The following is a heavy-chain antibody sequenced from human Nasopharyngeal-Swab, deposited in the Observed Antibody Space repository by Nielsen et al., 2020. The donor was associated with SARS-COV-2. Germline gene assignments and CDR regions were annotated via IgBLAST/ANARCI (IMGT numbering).Heavy chain of an antibody. CDR1: GGSISSGGYY. Sequence: SETLSLTCTVSGGSISSGGYYWSWIRQHPGKGLEWIGYIYYSGSTYYNPSLKSRVTISVDTSKNQFSLKLSSVTAADTAVYYCARVTAARMDVWGKGTTVTVSS. CDR2: IYYSGST. CDR3: ARVTAARMDV. V-gene: IGHV4-31*03. J-gene: IGHJ6*04. D-gene: IGHD2-2*01.